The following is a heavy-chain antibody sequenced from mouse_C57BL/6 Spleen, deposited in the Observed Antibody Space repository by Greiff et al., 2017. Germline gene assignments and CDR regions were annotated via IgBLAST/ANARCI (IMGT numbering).Heavy chain of an antibody. D-gene: IGHD2-4*01. CDR1: GFSLTSYG. CDR2: IWRGGST. V-gene: IGHV2-5*01. J-gene: IGHJ1*03. CDR3: AKGGVGYDYDGYFDV. Sequence: QVQLQQSGPGLVQPSQSLSITCTVSGFSLTSYGVHWVRQSPGKGLEWLGVIWRGGSTDYNAAFMSRLSITKDNSKSQVFFKMNSLQGDDTAIYYCAKGGVGYDYDGYFDVWGTGTTVTVSS.